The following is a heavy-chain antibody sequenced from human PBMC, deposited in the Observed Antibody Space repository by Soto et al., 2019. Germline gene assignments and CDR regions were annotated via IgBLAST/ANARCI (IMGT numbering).Heavy chain of an antibody. CDR1: GGSISSGGYY. D-gene: IGHD3-22*01. J-gene: IGHJ3*02. V-gene: IGHV4-31*03. CDR3: AREMGDSSGYYSEEDAFDI. CDR2: IYYSGST. Sequence: SETLSLTCTVSGGSISSGGYYWSWIRQHPGKGLEWIGYIYYSGSTYYNPSLKSRVTISVDTSKNQFSLKLSSVTAADTAVYYCAREMGDSSGYYSEEDAFDIWGQGTMVTVSS.